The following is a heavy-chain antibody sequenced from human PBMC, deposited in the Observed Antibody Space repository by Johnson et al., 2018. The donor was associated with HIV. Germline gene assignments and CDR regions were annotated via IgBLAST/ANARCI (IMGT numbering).Heavy chain of an antibody. CDR1: GFTFSSYA. CDR2: ISWNSGRI. CDR3: AKGRDYYDSSDYSSDAFDI. D-gene: IGHD3-22*01. V-gene: IGHV3-9*01. J-gene: IGHJ3*02. Sequence: VQLVESGGGVVQPGRSLRLSCAASGFTFSSYAMHWVRQGPGKGLEWVSGISWNSGRIGYGNSMKGRFTISRDNAKNSLYLQMNSLRPEDTALYYCAKGRDYYDSSDYSSDAFDIWGQGTMVIVSS.